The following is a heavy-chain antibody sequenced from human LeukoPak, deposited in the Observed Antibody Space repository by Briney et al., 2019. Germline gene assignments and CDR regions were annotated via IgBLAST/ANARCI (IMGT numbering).Heavy chain of an antibody. Sequence: SVKVSCKASGGTFSSYAISWVRQAPGQGLEWMRGIIPIFGTANYAQKFQGRVTITADESTSTAYMELSSLRSEDTAVYYCARGDLGGDWEYYYYGMDVWGQGTTVTVSS. CDR3: ARGDLGGDWEYYYYGMDV. V-gene: IGHV1-69*13. D-gene: IGHD2-21*02. CDR2: IIPIFGTA. J-gene: IGHJ6*02. CDR1: GGTFSSYA.